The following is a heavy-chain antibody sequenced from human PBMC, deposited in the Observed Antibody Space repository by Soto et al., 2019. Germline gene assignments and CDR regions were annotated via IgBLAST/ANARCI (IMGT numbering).Heavy chain of an antibody. D-gene: IGHD6-19*01. Sequence: EVQLVQSGAEVKKPGESLKISCKGSGYRFTSYWIGWVRQMPGRGLEWMGIIYSSNSNSRYSPSLQGHVTMSADKSTSTAYLQWTSLKASDTAMYYCARRGLADRSGFSHYWGQGTLVTVSS. CDR1: GYRFTSYW. CDR2: IYSSNSNS. J-gene: IGHJ4*02. V-gene: IGHV5-51*03. CDR3: ARRGLADRSGFSHY.